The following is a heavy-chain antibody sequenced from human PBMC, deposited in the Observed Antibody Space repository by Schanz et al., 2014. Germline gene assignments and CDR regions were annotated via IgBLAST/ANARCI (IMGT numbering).Heavy chain of an antibody. Sequence: QVQLQESGPGLVKPSGTLSLTCAVSGASIESPNWWSWVRQPPGKGLGWIGQIYHTGSTDFNPSLKSRVTISVDKSKNQFSLRLRSVTEADTAVYYCARDGLGADYWGQGTLVTVSA. CDR3: ARDGLGADY. J-gene: IGHJ4*02. CDR1: GASIESPNW. V-gene: IGHV4-4*02. CDR2: IYHTGST.